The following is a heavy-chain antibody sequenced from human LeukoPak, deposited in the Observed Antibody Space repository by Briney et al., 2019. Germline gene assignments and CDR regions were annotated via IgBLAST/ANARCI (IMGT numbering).Heavy chain of an antibody. V-gene: IGHV4-34*01. CDR1: GGSFSGYY. D-gene: IGHD4-17*01. CDR3: ARVPTVTFFDY. CDR2: INHSGST. Sequence: SSETLSPTCAVYGGSFSGYYWSWIRQPPGKGLEWIGEINHSGSTNYNPSLKSRVTISVDTSKNQFSLKLSSVTAADTAVYYCARVPTVTFFDYWGQGTLVTVSS. J-gene: IGHJ4*02.